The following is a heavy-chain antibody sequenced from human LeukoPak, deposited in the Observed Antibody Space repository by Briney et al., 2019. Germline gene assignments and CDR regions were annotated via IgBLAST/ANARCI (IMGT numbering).Heavy chain of an antibody. J-gene: IGHJ6*02. Sequence: PGGSLRLSCAASGFTFSSYWMSWVRKAPGKGLEWVANIKQDGSEKYYVDSVKGRFTISRDNAKNSLYLQMNSLRAEDTAVYYCAKDGKNMPYYYYGMDVWGQGTTVTVSS. CDR1: GFTFSSYW. D-gene: IGHD4-23*01. CDR2: IKQDGSEK. V-gene: IGHV3-7*03. CDR3: AKDGKNMPYYYYGMDV.